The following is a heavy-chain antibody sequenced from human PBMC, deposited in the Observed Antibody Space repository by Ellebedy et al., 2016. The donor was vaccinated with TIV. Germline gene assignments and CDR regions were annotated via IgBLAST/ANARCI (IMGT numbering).Heavy chain of an antibody. J-gene: IGHJ5*02. D-gene: IGHD3-10*01. CDR2: IDPSDSYT. CDR3: ARLFDRKTMVRAGDNWFDP. V-gene: IGHV5-10-1*01. CDR1: GYSFTSYW. Sequence: GESLKISCKGSGYSFTSYWISWVRQMPGKGLEWMGRIDPSDSYTNYSPSFQGHVTISADKSISTAYLQWSSLKASDTAMYYCARLFDRKTMVRAGDNWFDPWGQGTLVTVSS.